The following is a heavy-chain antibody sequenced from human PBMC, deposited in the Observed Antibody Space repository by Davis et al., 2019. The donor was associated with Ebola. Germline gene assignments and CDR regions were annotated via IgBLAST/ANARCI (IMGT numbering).Heavy chain of an antibody. CDR1: GYTFTGYY. J-gene: IGHJ6*02. CDR2: INPNSGGT. Sequence: AASVKVSCKASGYTFTGYYMHWARQPPGQGLEWLGRINPNSGGTTYAQKFQGRVTLTRATSLSTAYVEVSRLRSDDAAVYFCARGGISRMVVPRDYYYGLDVWGQGTTVTVSS. V-gene: IGHV1-2*06. CDR3: ARGGISRMVVPRDYYYGLDV. D-gene: IGHD3-22*01.